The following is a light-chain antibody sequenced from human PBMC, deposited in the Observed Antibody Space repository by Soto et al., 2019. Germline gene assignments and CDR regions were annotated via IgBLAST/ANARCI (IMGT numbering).Light chain of an antibody. CDR1: QSISCS. CDR3: QQYRTDPRT. J-gene: IGKJ4*02. CDR2: RXS. Sequence: IQMTQSPSTRSASVGDRVTVAXRASQSISCSFAWYQQQPGXPPKXXXDRXSALQRGGPSRLSGSGSGTEFTLTIDSLHPYYFATFYCQQYRTDPRTFGGGTKVDIK. V-gene: IGKV1-5*03.